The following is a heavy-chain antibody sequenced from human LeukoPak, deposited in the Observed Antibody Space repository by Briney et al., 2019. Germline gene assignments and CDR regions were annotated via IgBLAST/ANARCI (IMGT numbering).Heavy chain of an antibody. Sequence: GGSLRLSCAASGFTFSSYSMNWVRQAPGKGLEWVSYISSSSSTIYYADSVKGRFTISRDNAKNSLYLQMNSLRAEDTAVYYCARDGGSGWSGYWCFDLWGRGTLVTVSS. D-gene: IGHD6-19*01. CDR1: GFTFSSYS. CDR3: ARDGGSGWSGYWCFDL. CDR2: ISSSSSTI. J-gene: IGHJ2*01. V-gene: IGHV3-48*01.